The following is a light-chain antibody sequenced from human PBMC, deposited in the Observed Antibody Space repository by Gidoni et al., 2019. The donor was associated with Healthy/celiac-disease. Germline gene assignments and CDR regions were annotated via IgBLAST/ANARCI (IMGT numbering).Light chain of an antibody. Sequence: DSVMTQSPDSLAVSLGERATINCKSSQSVLYSSNNKNYLAWYQQKPGQPPKLLIYWASTRESGVPDRFSGSGSGTDFTLTISSLQAEDVAVYYCQQYYSTPLTFGQGTQLEIK. V-gene: IGKV4-1*01. CDR2: WAS. CDR3: QQYYSTPLT. J-gene: IGKJ5*01. CDR1: QSVLYSSNNKNY.